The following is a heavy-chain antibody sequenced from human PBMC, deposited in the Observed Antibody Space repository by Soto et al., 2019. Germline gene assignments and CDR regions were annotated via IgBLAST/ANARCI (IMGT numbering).Heavy chain of an antibody. D-gene: IGHD1-26*01. CDR3: ARGYPPRAPVGNLRGAY. J-gene: IGHJ4*02. CDR1: GYTFTSYY. CDR2: INPSGGST. Sequence: QVQLVQSGAEVKEPGASVKVSCKASGYTFTSYYMHWVRQAPGQGLEWMGIINPSGGSTDYAQKFQGRVTMTRDTSTSTVSMELRSLRSEDTAEYGCARGYPPRAPVGNLRGAYWGQGPLVTVSS. V-gene: IGHV1-46*03.